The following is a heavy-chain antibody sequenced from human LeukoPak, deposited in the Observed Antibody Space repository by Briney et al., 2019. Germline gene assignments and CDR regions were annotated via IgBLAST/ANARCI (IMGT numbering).Heavy chain of an antibody. Sequence: SVKVSCKASGGTFSSYAISWVRQAPGQGLEWMGGIIPIFGTANYAQKFQGRVTITTDESTSTAYMELSSLRSEDTAVYYCASDSGSYYGTPYYYYYMDVWGKRTTVTVSS. CDR2: IIPIFGTA. D-gene: IGHD1-26*01. CDR3: ASDSGSYYGTPYYYYYMDV. V-gene: IGHV1-69*05. CDR1: GGTFSSYA. J-gene: IGHJ6*03.